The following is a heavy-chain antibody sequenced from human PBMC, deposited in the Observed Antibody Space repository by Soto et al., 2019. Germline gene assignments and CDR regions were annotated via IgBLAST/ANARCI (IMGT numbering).Heavy chain of an antibody. J-gene: IGHJ6*02. D-gene: IGHD3-22*01. CDR2: MNPNSGNT. CDR1: GYTFTSYD. CDR3: ARGNYDSSGYYYYYYYGMDV. V-gene: IGHV1-8*01. Sequence: ASVKVSCKASGYTFTSYDINWVRQATGQGLEWMGWMNPNSGNTGYAQKFQGRVTMTRNTSISTAYMELSSLRSEDTAVYYCARGNYDSSGYYYYYYYGMDVWGQGTTVTVSS.